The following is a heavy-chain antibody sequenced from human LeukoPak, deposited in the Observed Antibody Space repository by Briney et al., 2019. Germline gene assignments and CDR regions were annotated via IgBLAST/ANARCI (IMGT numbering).Heavy chain of an antibody. CDR2: IYYSGST. D-gene: IGHD3-10*01. CDR1: GGSISSYY. CDR3: ARLVGELLSPYYYYGMDV. J-gene: IGHJ6*02. V-gene: IGHV4-59*01. Sequence: PSETLSLTCTVSGGSISSYYWSWIRQPPGKGLEWIGYIYYSGSTNYNPSLKSRVTISVDTSKNQFSLKLSSVTAADTAVYYWARLVGELLSPYYYYGMDVWGQGTTVTVSS.